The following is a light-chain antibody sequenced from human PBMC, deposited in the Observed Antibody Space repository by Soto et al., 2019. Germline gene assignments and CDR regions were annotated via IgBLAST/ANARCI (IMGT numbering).Light chain of an antibody. V-gene: IGLV2-14*03. CDR1: SKGVGGFNS. J-gene: IGLJ1*01. Sequence: SSPTPPAHRSLSLWQPITPPPNWNSKGVGGFNSVSWYQLRPGTAPKLILYDVVDRPSGVSYRFSGSKSGNTASLTISGLQAADEADYFCSSYTSTMTNVFGSGTKVTVL. CDR2: DVV. CDR3: SSYTSTMTNV.